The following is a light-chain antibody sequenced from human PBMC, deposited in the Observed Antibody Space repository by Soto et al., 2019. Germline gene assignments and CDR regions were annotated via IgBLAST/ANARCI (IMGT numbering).Light chain of an antibody. CDR3: QQYSEWPLT. V-gene: IGKV3-15*01. J-gene: IGKJ4*01. Sequence: EIVMTQSPATLSVSPGERATLSCRASQTLYNNLAWYQQKLGQAPRLLIYGASARATDIPARVSGSGSGPEFTLTISGLQSEDFAISYCQQYSEWPLTFGGGTKVEIK. CDR2: GAS. CDR1: QTLYNN.